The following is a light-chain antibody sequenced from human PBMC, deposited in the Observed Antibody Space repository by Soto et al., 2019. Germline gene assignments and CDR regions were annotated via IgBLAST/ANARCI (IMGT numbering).Light chain of an antibody. Sequence: DIQMTQSPSSLSASVGDRVTITCRASQSISSYLNWYQQKPGKAPKVLIYAASSLQSGVPSRFSGSGSGTDLTLTISSLQPEDFATYYCQQSYSTPYTFGQGTKLDIK. V-gene: IGKV1-39*01. CDR2: AAS. J-gene: IGKJ2*01. CDR1: QSISSY. CDR3: QQSYSTPYT.